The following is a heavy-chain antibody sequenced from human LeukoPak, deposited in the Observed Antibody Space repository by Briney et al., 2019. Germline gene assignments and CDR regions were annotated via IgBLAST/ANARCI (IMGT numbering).Heavy chain of an antibody. J-gene: IGHJ6*03. V-gene: IGHV1-2*02. CDR3: ARDRGLPAAIGPPLYYFYMDV. Sequence: GASVKVSCKTSGYTFTAHYLHWIRQAPGQGLEWMGWINPNSGGTDYAQKFQGRVTLTRDTSISTAYMELNSLTSDDTAIYYCARDRGLPAAIGPPLYYFYMDVWGKGTTVTVSS. CDR1: GYTFTAHY. CDR2: INPNSGGT. D-gene: IGHD2-2*01.